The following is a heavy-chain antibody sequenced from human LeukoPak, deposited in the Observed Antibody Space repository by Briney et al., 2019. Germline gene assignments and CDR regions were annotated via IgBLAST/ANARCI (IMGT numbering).Heavy chain of an antibody. CDR3: ARDQDGIPAADPYYYYYMDV. V-gene: IGHV1-2*02. CDR2: INPNSRGT. D-gene: IGHD6-13*01. Sequence: ASVKVSCKASRYSFTGYYMHWVRQAPGQGLEWMGWINPNSRGTNYAQKFQGRVTMTRDTSISTAYMELSRLRSDDTAVYYCARDQDGIPAADPYYYYYMDVWGKGTTVTVSS. J-gene: IGHJ6*03. CDR1: RYSFTGYY.